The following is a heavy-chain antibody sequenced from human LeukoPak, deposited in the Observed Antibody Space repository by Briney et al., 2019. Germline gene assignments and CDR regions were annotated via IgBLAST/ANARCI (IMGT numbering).Heavy chain of an antibody. V-gene: IGHV1-69*05. CDR2: IIPIFGTA. D-gene: IGHD2-2*01. CDR1: GGTFSSYA. Sequence: GASVKVSCKASGGTFSSYAISWVRQAPGQGLEWMGGIIPIFGTANYAQKFQGRVTITTDESTSTAYMELSSLRSEDTAVYYCARGGRDPTVVVPAANDYYYYYYMDVWGKGTTVTVSS. J-gene: IGHJ6*03. CDR3: ARGGRDPTVVVPAANDYYYYYYMDV.